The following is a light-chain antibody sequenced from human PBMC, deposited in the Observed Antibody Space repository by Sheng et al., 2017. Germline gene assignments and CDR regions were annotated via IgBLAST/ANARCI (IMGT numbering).Light chain of an antibody. CDR2: KTS. CDR3: QQYYSHPLS. CDR1: QNIDSW. J-gene: IGKJ2*03. Sequence: DIQMTQSPSTLSASVGDRVTMTCRASQNIDSWLAWYQQKAGKAPKVLISKTSNFRKVGSHQGSAAVDLGQSSLSPSPVCSLIDFATYYCQQYYSHPLSFGQGTKLDIK. V-gene: IGKV1-5*03.